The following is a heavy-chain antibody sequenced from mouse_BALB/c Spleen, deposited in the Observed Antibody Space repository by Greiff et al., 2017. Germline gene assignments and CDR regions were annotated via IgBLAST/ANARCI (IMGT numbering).Heavy chain of an antibody. J-gene: IGHJ4*01. D-gene: IGHD1-1*01. Sequence: QVQLKESGAELAKPGASVKMSCKASGYTFTSYWMHWVKQRPGQGLEWIGYINPSTGYTEYNQKFKDKATLTADKSSSTAYMQLSSLTSEDSAVYYCARNYGSSYYYAMDYWGQGTSVTVSS. CDR3: ARNYGSSYYYAMDY. V-gene: IGHV1-7*01. CDR1: GYTFTSYW. CDR2: INPSTGYT.